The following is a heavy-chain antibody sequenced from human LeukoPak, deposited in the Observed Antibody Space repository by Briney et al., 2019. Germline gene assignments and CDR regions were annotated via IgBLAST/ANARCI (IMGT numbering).Heavy chain of an antibody. Sequence: GGSLRLSCVASGFTFSSHVMNWVRQVPGQGLEWVSSITANGDRTYYTDSVQGRFIVSRDSSKDTLYLDMNSLRADDTAVYYCATESRGNNVDTIFHYWGQGTLVIVSS. CDR3: ATESRGNNVDTIFHY. D-gene: IGHD1-26*01. V-gene: IGHV3-23*01. J-gene: IGHJ4*02. CDR1: GFTFSSHV. CDR2: ITANGDRT.